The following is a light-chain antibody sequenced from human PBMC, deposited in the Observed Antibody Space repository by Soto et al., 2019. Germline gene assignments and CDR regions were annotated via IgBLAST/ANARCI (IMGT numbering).Light chain of an antibody. Sequence: QSLLTQPPSVSGAPGQRVTISCTGSSSNIGAGYHVHWYQQLPGTAPKFLIYGNSNRPSGVPDRFSGSKSGTSASLAITGLQAEDEADYYCQSYDSSLSGSVFGGGTKLTVL. CDR3: QSYDSSLSGSV. J-gene: IGLJ3*02. CDR1: SSNIGAGYH. V-gene: IGLV1-40*01. CDR2: GNS.